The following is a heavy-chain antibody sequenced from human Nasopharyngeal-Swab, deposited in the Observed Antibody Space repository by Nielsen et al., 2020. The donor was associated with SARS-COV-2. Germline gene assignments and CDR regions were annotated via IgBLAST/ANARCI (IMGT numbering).Heavy chain of an antibody. J-gene: IGHJ6*03. D-gene: IGHD3-16*01. CDR2: INTNTGNP. V-gene: IGHV7-4-1*02. Sequence: WARQAPGQGLGGMGWINTNTGNPTYAQGFTGRFVFSLDTSVSTAYLQISSLKAEDTAVYYCARGLDDYGGHYYYYYYMDVWGKGTTVTVSS. CDR3: ARGLDDYGGHYYYYYYMDV.